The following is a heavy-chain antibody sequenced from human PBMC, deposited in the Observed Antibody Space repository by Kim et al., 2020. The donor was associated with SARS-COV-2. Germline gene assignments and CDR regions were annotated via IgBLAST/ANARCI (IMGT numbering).Heavy chain of an antibody. J-gene: IGHJ5*02. Sequence: SETLSLTCAVYGGSFSGYYWSWIRQPPGKGLEWIGEINHSGSTNYNPSLKSRVTISVDTSKNQFSLKLSSVTAADTAVYYCARVEWFGELPFYWGDWFDPWGQGTLVTVSS. D-gene: IGHD3-10*01. CDR1: GGSFSGYY. CDR3: ARVEWFGELPFYWGDWFDP. CDR2: INHSGST. V-gene: IGHV4-34*01.